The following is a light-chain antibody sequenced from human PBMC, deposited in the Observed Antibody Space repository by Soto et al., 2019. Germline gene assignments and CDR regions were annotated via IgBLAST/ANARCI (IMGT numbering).Light chain of an antibody. CDR1: QSISSW. Sequence: DIQMTQSPSTLSASVGDRVTITCRASQSISSWLAWDQQKPGKGPKLLSYKASSLESGVPSRFSGSGSGTEFTLTLRSRPPGAFATYSCPQYHSYFPDTFGQGTQLEIK. CDR3: PQYHSYFPDT. CDR2: KAS. J-gene: IGKJ2*01. V-gene: IGKV1-5*03.